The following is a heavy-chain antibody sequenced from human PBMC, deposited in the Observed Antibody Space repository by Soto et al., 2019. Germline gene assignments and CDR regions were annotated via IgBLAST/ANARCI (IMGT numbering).Heavy chain of an antibody. V-gene: IGHV3-66*01. CDR3: ASSRGGGSSSLYYHYGMDV. J-gene: IGHJ6*02. Sequence: EVQLVESGGGLVQPGGSLRLSCAASRFTVSRNYMTWVRQAPGKGLEWVSVIYSGGSTYYADSVKGRFTISRDNSKNTLDLQMNSLRAEDTAVYYCASSRGGGSSSLYYHYGMDVWGQGTTVTVSS. D-gene: IGHD6-6*01. CDR2: IYSGGST. CDR1: RFTVSRNY.